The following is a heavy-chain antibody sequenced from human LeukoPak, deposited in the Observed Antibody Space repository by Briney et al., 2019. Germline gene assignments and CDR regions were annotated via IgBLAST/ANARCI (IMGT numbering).Heavy chain of an antibody. CDR3: ARVSDISVAAYFDY. CDR2: ISPSGGIT. V-gene: IGHV3-23*01. Sequence: GRSLRLSCAASGFTFSSHGMNWVRQAPGKGLEWVSGISPSGGITYYTDSVKGRFTISRDNSKNTVSLQMNSLRGEDTAVYYCARVSDISVAAYFDYWGQGTLVTVSS. D-gene: IGHD6-19*01. CDR1: GFTFSSHG. J-gene: IGHJ4*02.